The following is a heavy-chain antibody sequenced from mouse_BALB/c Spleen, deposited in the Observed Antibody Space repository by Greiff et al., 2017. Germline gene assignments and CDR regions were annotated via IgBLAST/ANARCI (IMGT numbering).Heavy chain of an antibody. CDR3: ARSTVVARRYYFDY. CDR2: IDPCNGGT. J-gene: IGHJ2*01. CDR1: GFSFTSYY. V-gene: IGHV1-28*01. D-gene: IGHD1-1*01. Sequence: EVQLQQSGPELMKPGASVKISCKASGFSFTSYYMHWVKQSHGKSLEWIGYIDPCNGGTSYNQKFKGKATLTVDKSSSTAYMHLSSLTSEDSAVYYCARSTVVARRYYFDYWGQGTTLTVSS.